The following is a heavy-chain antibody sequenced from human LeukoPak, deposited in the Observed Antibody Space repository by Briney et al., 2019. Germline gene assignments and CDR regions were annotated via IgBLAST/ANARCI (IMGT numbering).Heavy chain of an antibody. CDR2: ISHDGSDS. CDR3: AKVLYFGSGSYPDY. CDR1: GFTFSSYG. Sequence: PGRSLRLSCAASGFTFSSYGMHWVRQAPGKGLEWVAVISHDGSDSHYADSVKGRFTISRDNSKNTVYLQMSSLRPEDTAVYFCAKVLYFGSGSYPDYWGQGTLVRVSS. J-gene: IGHJ4*02. V-gene: IGHV3-30*18. D-gene: IGHD3-10*01.